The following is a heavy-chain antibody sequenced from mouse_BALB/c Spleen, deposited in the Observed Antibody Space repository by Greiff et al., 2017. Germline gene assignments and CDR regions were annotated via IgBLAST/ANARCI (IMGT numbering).Heavy chain of an antibody. CDR1: GFTFSDYY. Sequence: DVHLVESGGGLVKPGGSLKLSCAASGFTFSDYYMSWVRQTPEKRLEWVAYISSGGGSTYYPDTVKGRFTISRDNAKNTLYLQMSSLKSEDTAMYYCASLIKGAMDYWGQGTSVTVSS. CDR3: ASLIKGAMDY. V-gene: IGHV5-12-1*01. CDR2: ISSGGGST. J-gene: IGHJ4*01. D-gene: IGHD1-1*01.